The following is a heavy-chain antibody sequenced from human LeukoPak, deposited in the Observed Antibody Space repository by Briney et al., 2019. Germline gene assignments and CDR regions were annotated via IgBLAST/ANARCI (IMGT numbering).Heavy chain of an antibody. D-gene: IGHD3-22*01. Sequence: GGSLRLSCAASGFTVSSNYMSWVRQAPGKGLEWVSVIGRGGSTYYADSVKGRFTISRDNSKNTLYLQMNSLRAEDTAVYYCARETFYYYDSSGYYGIFDYWGQGTLVTVSS. CDR1: GFTVSSNY. J-gene: IGHJ4*02. V-gene: IGHV3-66*01. CDR2: IGRGGST. CDR3: ARETFYYYDSSGYYGIFDY.